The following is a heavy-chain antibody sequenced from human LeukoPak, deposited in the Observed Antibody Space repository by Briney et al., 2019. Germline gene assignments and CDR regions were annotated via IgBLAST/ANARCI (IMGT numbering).Heavy chain of an antibody. J-gene: IGHJ4*02. CDR1: GFTFSSYA. Sequence: GGSLRLSCAASGFTFSSYAMSWVRQAPGKGLEWVSAISGSGGSTYYADSVKGRFTISRDNSKNTLYLQMNSLRAEDTAVYYCAKDQRRITIFGVVYLDYWGQGTLVTVSS. V-gene: IGHV3-23*01. D-gene: IGHD3-3*01. CDR2: ISGSGGST. CDR3: AKDQRRITIFGVVYLDY.